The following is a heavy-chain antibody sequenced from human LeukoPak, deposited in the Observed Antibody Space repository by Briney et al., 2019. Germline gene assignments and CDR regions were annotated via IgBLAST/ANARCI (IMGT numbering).Heavy chain of an antibody. CDR3: ARGRSNYYGMDV. D-gene: IGHD1-26*01. V-gene: IGHV4-59*01. Sequence: SETLSLTCSVSDGSINSYYWNWIRRPPGKGLEWIGYIYYNGNTNYSPSLKSRVTMSVDTSKNLFSLKVSSVTAADTAVYYCARGRSNYYGMDVWGQGTTVAVSS. CDR2: IYYNGNT. CDR1: DGSINSYY. J-gene: IGHJ6*02.